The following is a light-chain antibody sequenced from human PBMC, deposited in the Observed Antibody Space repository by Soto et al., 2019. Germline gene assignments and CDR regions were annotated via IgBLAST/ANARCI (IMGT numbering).Light chain of an antibody. V-gene: IGKV3-11*01. J-gene: IGKJ5*01. CDR2: DAS. CDR3: QQRSNWPPIT. CDR1: QSVSSY. Sequence: ELVLTQSPATLALSPGERATLSCRPSQSVSSYLAWYQQKPGQAPRLLIYDASNRATGIPARFSGSGSGTGFTLTISSLEPEDFAVYYCQQRSNWPPITFGQGTRLEIK.